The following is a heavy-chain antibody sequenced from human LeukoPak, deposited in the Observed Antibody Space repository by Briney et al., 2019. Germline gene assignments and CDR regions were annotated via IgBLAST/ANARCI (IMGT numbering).Heavy chain of an antibody. CDR2: ISGSGGST. V-gene: IGHV3-23*01. J-gene: IGHJ4*02. D-gene: IGHD6-19*01. CDR1: GFTFSSYD. CDR3: AKDQSSGWYGY. Sequence: GGSLRLSCAASGFTFSSYDMSWVRQAPGQGLEWVSAISGSGGSTYYADSVKGRFTISRDNSKNTLYLQMNSLRAEDTAVYYCAKDQSSGWYGYWGQGTLVTVSS.